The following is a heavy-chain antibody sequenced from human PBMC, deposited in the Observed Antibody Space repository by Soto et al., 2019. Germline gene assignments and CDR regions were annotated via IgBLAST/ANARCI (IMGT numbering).Heavy chain of an antibody. CDR3: ATWHELEHAFDV. V-gene: IGHV3-53*01. J-gene: IGHJ3*01. Sequence: DVQLVESGGGLIQPGESLRLSCAAFGLTISGKKYVAWVRQAPGKGLEWVSAPYDVDGSFYADSVTGRFTTSSDSSKTTVYLQMNVLRPDDTAVYYCATWHELEHAFDVWGQGTTVTISS. CDR1: GLTISGKKY. CDR2: PYDVDGS. D-gene: IGHD1-1*01.